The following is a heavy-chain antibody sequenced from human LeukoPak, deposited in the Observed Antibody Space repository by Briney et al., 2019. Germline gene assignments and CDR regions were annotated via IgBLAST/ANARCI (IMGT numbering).Heavy chain of an antibody. V-gene: IGHV1-8*01. CDR2: MNPNSGNT. Sequence: ASVNVSCKASGYTFTSYDINWVRQATGQGLEWMGWMNPNSGNTGYAQKFQGRVTMTRNTSISTAYMELSSLRSEDTAVYYCASGVGGLYYYYGMDVWGQGTTVTVSS. D-gene: IGHD3/OR15-3a*01. CDR1: GYTFTSYD. CDR3: ASGVGGLYYYYGMDV. J-gene: IGHJ6*02.